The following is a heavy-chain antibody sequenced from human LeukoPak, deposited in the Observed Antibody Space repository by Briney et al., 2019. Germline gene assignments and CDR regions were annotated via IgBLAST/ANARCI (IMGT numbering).Heavy chain of an antibody. CDR1: GFIFSGYG. D-gene: IGHD6-13*01. CDR3: AREITAAGTGYFDY. V-gene: IGHV3-48*04. J-gene: IGHJ4*02. Sequence: GSLRLSCAASGFIFSGYGMNWVRQAPGKGLEWVSYISGSSSTIYYADSVKGRFTISRDNAKNSLYLQMNSLRAEDTAVYYCAREITAAGTGYFDYWGQGTLVTVSS. CDR2: ISGSSSTI.